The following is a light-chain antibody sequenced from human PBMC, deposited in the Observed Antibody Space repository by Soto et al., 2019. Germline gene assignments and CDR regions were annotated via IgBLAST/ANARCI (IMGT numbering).Light chain of an antibody. CDR2: SNN. CDR3: AAWDDSLNGQV. J-gene: IGLJ1*01. V-gene: IGLV1-44*01. Sequence: QSAVTQPPSASGTPGQRVTISCSGSSSNIGSNTVDWYQQLPGTAPKLLVYSNNLRPSGVPDRFSGSKSGTSASLAISGLQSEDEADYYCAAWDDSLNGQVFGTGTKVTVL. CDR1: SSNIGSNT.